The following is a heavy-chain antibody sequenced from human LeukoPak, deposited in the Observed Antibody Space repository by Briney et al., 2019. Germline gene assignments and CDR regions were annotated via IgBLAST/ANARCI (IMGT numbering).Heavy chain of an antibody. Sequence: SETPSLTCTVSGGSISSSSYYWGWIRQPPGKGLEWIGSIYYSGSTYYNPSLKSRVTISVDTSKNQFSLKLSSVTAADTAVYYCARLSIAARPFDYWGQGTLVTVSS. CDR1: GGSISSSSYY. J-gene: IGHJ4*02. V-gene: IGHV4-39*07. CDR3: ARLSIAARPFDY. D-gene: IGHD6-6*01. CDR2: IYYSGST.